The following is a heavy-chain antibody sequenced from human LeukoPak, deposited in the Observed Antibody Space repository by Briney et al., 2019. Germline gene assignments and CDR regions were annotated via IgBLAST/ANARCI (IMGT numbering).Heavy chain of an antibody. CDR3: ARERYGSGSFHYYFDY. CDR2: IIPIFGTA. J-gene: IGHJ4*02. D-gene: IGHD3-10*01. CDR1: GGTFSSYA. V-gene: IGHV1-69*01. Sequence: SVKVSCTASGGTFSSYAISWVRQAPGQGLEWMGGIIPIFGTANYAQKFQGRVTITADESTSTAYMELSSLRSEDTAVYYCARERYGSGSFHYYFDYWGQGTLVTVSS.